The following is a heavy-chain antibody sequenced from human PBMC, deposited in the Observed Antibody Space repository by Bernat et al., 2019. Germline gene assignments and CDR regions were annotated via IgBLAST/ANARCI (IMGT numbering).Heavy chain of an antibody. V-gene: IGHV3-53*02. D-gene: IGHD3-10*01. J-gene: IGHJ4*02. Sequence: EVQLVETGGGLIQPGGSLRLSCAASGFTVSSNYMSWVRQAPGKGLEWVSVIYSGGSTYYADSVKGRFTISRDNSKNTLYLQMNSLRAEDTAVYYCAKWGPWTMVQGVIDWGQGTLVTVSS. CDR1: GFTVSSNY. CDR3: AKWGPWTMVQGVID. CDR2: IYSGGST.